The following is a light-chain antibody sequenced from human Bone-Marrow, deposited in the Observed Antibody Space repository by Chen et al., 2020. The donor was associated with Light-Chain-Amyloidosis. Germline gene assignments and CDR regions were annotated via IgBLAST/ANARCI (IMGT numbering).Light chain of an antibody. Sequence: SYVLTQPSSVSVAPGQTATIACGGNNIGSTSVHWYQQTPGQAPLLVVYDDSDRPSGIPERLCGSNSGNTATLTIGGGEAGDEADYYCQVWDRSSDRPVFGGGTKLTVL. CDR3: QVWDRSSDRPV. CDR2: DDS. CDR1: NIGSTS. V-gene: IGLV3-21*02. J-gene: IGLJ3*02.